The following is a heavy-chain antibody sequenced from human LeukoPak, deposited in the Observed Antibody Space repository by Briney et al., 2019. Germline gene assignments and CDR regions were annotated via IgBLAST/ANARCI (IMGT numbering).Heavy chain of an antibody. CDR3: ARRRPSGGSFADY. CDR1: GEPFNGYY. CDR2: INHSGST. V-gene: IGHV4-34*01. J-gene: IGHJ4*02. Sequence: KTSETLSLTCAVYGEPFNGYYWNWIRQSPGKGLEWIGEINHSGSTNYNPSLKSRVTISVDTSKNQFSLKLNSVTAADTAVYYCARRRPSGGSFADYWGQGTLVTVSS. D-gene: IGHD2-15*01.